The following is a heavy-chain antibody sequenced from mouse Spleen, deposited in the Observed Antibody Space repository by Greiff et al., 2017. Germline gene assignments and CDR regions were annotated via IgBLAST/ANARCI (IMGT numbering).Heavy chain of an antibody. Sequence: VQLKQSGPGLVKPSQSLSLTCSVTGYSITSGYYWNWIRQFPGNKLEWMGYISYDGSNNYNPSLKNRISITRDTSKNQFFLKLNSVTTEDTATYYCARDPFTTVVATDFDYWGQGTTLTVSS. V-gene: IGHV3-6*01. J-gene: IGHJ2*01. CDR2: ISYDGSN. CDR1: GYSITSGYY. CDR3: ARDPFTTVVATDFDY. D-gene: IGHD1-1*01.